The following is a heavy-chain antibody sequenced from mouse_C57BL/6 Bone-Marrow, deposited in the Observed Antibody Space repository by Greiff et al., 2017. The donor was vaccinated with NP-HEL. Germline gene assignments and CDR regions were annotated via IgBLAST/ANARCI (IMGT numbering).Heavy chain of an antibody. CDR1: GFTFSDYG. CDR3: AMDYPFGY. CDR2: ISSGSSTI. V-gene: IGHV5-17*01. J-gene: IGHJ2*01. Sequence: VQLKESGGGLVKPGGSLKLSCAASGFTFSDYGMHWVRQAPEKGLEWVAYISSGSSTIYYADTVKGRFTISRDNAKNTLFLQMTSLRSEDTAMYYCAMDYPFGYWGQGTTLTVSS. D-gene: IGHD2-4*01.